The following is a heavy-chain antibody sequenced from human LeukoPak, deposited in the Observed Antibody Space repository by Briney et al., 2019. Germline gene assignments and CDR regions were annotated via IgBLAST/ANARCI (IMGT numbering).Heavy chain of an antibody. CDR1: GGSFSGYY. V-gene: IGHV4-34*01. CDR2: INHSGST. D-gene: IGHD2-15*01. J-gene: IGHJ4*02. Sequence: SETLSLTCAVYGGSFSGYYWSWIRQPPGKGLEWIGEINHSGSTNYNPSLKSRVTISVDTSKNQFSPKLSSVTAADTAVYYCARGPDIVVVVAATCLGFDYWGQGTLVTVSS. CDR3: ARGPDIVVVVAATCLGFDY.